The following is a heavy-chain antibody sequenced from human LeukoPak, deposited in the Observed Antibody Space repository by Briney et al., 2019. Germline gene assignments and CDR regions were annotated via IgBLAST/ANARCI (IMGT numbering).Heavy chain of an antibody. Sequence: GGSLRLSCAASGFTFSSYGMHWVRQAPGKGLEWVAFIRHDGSNKYYADSVKGRFTISRDNSKNTLYLQMNSLRAEDTAVYYCAKDPRPGYSSGWYNYFDYWGQGTLVTVSS. J-gene: IGHJ4*02. CDR3: AKDPRPGYSSGWYNYFDY. D-gene: IGHD6-19*01. V-gene: IGHV3-30*02. CDR2: IRHDGSNK. CDR1: GFTFSSYG.